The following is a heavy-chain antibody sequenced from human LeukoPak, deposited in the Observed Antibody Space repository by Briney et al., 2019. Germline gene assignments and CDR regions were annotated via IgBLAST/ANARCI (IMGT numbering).Heavy chain of an antibody. D-gene: IGHD4-17*01. J-gene: IGHJ4*02. V-gene: IGHV4-59*01. CDR3: ARAVTTGLDYFDY. CDR2: IYHSGGTT. Sequence: SETLSLTCTVSGGSISSYYWSWIRQPPGKGLEWIGCIYHSGGTTNYNPSLKSRVTISVDTSKNQFSLKMNSVTAADTAVYYCARAVTTGLDYFDYWGQGTLITVSS. CDR1: GGSISSYY.